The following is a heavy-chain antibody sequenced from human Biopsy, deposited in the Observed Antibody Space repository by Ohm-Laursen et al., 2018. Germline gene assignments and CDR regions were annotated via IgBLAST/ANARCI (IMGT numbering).Heavy chain of an antibody. CDR3: ARDSSRRAREGGMDV. V-gene: IGHV3-21*01. D-gene: IGHD6-6*01. CDR2: ISETSSHI. J-gene: IGHJ6*02. Sequence: SLRLSCAASGFSVSSYDMSWVRQAPGKGLEWISYISETSSHIYDADSVRGRFTAARDIAKNSLYLQLNSLRVEDTAVYYCARDSSRRAREGGMDVWGQGTTVTVSS. CDR1: GFSVSSYD.